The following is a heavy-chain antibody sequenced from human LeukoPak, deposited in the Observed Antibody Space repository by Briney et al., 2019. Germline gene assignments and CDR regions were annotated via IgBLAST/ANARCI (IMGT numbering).Heavy chain of an antibody. V-gene: IGHV3-23*01. D-gene: IGHD3-16*01. Sequence: GGSPRLSCEVSGFSFSSHAFCWVRQAPGRGLEWVSSIDIGGGSTNYADSVTGRFTIFRDNSKNTVYLQMNGLRAEDTALYYCANEIRPNDHWGQGTLVIVSS. J-gene: IGHJ5*02. CDR1: GFSFSSHA. CDR2: IDIGGGST. CDR3: ANEIRPNDH.